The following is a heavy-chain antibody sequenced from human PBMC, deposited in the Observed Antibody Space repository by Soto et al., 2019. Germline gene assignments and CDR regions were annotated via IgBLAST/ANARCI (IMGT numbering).Heavy chain of an antibody. CDR3: ARSIVVVTAADY. CDR1: GYTFTSYA. V-gene: IGHV1-3*01. J-gene: IGHJ4*03. Sequence: ASVKVSCKASGYTFTSYAMHWVRQAPGQRLEWMGWINAGNGNTKYSQKFQGRVTITRDTSASTAYMELSSLRSEDTAVYYCARSIVVVTAADYWGQGTTVTMSS. CDR2: INAGNGNT. D-gene: IGHD2-21*02.